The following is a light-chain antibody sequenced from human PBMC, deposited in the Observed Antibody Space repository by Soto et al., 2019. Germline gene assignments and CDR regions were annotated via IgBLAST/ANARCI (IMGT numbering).Light chain of an antibody. V-gene: IGLV2-23*01. Sequence: QSALTQPASVTGSPGQSITISCTGTSGDVGSYNLVSWYQHNPGKAPKLMIYEGSKRPSGVSNRFSGSKSGSTASLTISGLQAEDEADYYCCSYARSSTYVFGTGTKLTVL. CDR3: CSYARSSTYV. CDR1: SGDVGSYNL. CDR2: EGS. J-gene: IGLJ1*01.